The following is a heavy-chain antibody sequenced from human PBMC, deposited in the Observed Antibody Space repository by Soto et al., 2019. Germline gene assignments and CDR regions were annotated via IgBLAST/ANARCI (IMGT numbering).Heavy chain of an antibody. D-gene: IGHD1-26*01. V-gene: IGHV4-31*01. CDR1: GASITSGDYY. CDR3: ARATLVCANFDAFDI. CDR2: IYYSGTT. Sequence: QVQLQESGPGLVNPSQTLSLTCTFSGASITSGDYYWTWIRQHPGKGLEWIGYIYYSGTTYYNPSLKSPVTISVETSKNQFSLNLSSVTAADMAVYYCARATLVCANFDAFDIWGRGTMVTVSS. J-gene: IGHJ3*02.